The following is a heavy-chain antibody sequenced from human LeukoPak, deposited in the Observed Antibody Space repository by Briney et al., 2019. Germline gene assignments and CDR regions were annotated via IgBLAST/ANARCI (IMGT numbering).Heavy chain of an antibody. Sequence: PGGSLRLSCAASGFTFSSYAMSWVRQAPGKGLEWVSAISGSGGSTYYADSVKGRFTISRDNSKNTLYLQMNSLRAEDTAVYYCAKDRRGGYYYDSSGLGPYGYWGQGTLVTVSS. J-gene: IGHJ4*02. CDR2: ISGSGGST. D-gene: IGHD3-22*01. V-gene: IGHV3-23*01. CDR1: GFTFSSYA. CDR3: AKDRRGGYYYDSSGLGPYGY.